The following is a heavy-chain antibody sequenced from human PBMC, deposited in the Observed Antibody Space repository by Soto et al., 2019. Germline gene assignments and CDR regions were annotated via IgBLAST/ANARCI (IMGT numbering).Heavy chain of an antibody. CDR3: ARGGAMGVDY. CDR1: GFTFTNYA. Sequence: GGSLRLSCAASGFTFTNYAMHWVRQAPGKGLEWVALILSDGNKKYYADSVKGRLTISRDNSENTVFLQMNSLRAEDTAVYYCARGGAMGVDYWGQGTLVTVSS. V-gene: IGHV3-33*05. D-gene: IGHD1-26*01. CDR2: ILSDGNKK. J-gene: IGHJ4*02.